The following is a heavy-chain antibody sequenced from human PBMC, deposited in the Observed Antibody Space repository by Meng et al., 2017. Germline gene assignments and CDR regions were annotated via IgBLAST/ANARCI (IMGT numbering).Heavy chain of an antibody. CDR1: GGSISSSSYY. Sequence: GSLRLSCTVSGGSISSSSYYWGWVRQPPGTGLEWIGSIYYSGSTYYNPSLKSRVNISVDTSKNQFSLKLSSVTAADTAVYYCARGNLPEDSDWGQGTLVTVSS. CDR3: ARGNLPEDSD. CDR2: IYYSGST. D-gene: IGHD1-26*01. V-gene: IGHV4-39*07. J-gene: IGHJ4*02.